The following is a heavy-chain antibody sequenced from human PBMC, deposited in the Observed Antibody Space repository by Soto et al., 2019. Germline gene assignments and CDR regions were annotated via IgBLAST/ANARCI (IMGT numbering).Heavy chain of an antibody. CDR2: ISSSSSNI. V-gene: IGHV3-21*01. CDR3: ARSAALDC. D-gene: IGHD6-6*01. CDR1: GFTISSYS. J-gene: IGHJ4*02. Sequence: EAQLVESGGGLVKPGGSLRLSCAASGFTISSYSMHWVRQAPGKGLEWVSSISSSSSNIYYADSVKGRFTISRDNAKNSLYLQMTSLRAEDTAVYYCARSAALDCWGQGTLVTVSS.